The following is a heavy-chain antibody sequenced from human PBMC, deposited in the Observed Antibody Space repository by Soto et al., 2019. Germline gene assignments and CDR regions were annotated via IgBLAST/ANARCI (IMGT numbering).Heavy chain of an antibody. CDR2: TYYRSKWYN. V-gene: IGHV6-1*01. CDR3: ARVAYYDFWSGYYLGFDY. CDR1: GDSVSSNSAA. D-gene: IGHD3-3*01. J-gene: IGHJ4*02. Sequence: PSQTLSLTCAISGDSVSSNSAAWNWIRQSPSRGLEWLGRTYYRSKWYNDYAVSVKSRITINPDTSKNQFSLQLNSVTPEDTAVYYCARVAYYDFWSGYYLGFDYCGQGTLGPVSS.